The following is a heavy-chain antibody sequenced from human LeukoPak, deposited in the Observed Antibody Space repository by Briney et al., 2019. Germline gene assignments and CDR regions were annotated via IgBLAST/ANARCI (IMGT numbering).Heavy chain of an antibody. CDR2: ITGNALNT. D-gene: IGHD3-22*01. J-gene: IGHJ4*02. V-gene: IGHV3-23*01. CDR1: GFTFSNYA. Sequence: GGSLRLSCAASGFTFSNYAMSWVRQAPGKGLEWVSSITGNALNTYYADFIKGRFTISRDNSKNTLYMHLNSLRVEDTAVYYCANLQDFHDSSGYSYFDNWGQGTLVTVSS. CDR3: ANLQDFHDSSGYSYFDN.